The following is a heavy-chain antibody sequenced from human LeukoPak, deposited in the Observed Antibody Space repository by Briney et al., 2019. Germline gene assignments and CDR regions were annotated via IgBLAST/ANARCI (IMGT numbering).Heavy chain of an antibody. Sequence: PSETLSLTCAVYGGSFSGYYWSWIRQHPGKGLEWIGYIHYSGSTYYNPSLKSRVTISVDTSKSQFSLKLSSVTAADTAVYYCARVRHDSSADYWGQGTLVTVSS. V-gene: IGHV4-31*11. J-gene: IGHJ4*02. CDR3: ARVRHDSSADY. D-gene: IGHD3-22*01. CDR1: GGSFSGYY. CDR2: IHYSGST.